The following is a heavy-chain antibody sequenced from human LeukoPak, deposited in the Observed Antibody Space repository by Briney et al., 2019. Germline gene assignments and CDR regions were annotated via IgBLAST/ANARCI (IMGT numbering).Heavy chain of an antibody. CDR2: IYYSGST. J-gene: IGHJ4*02. V-gene: IGHV4-59*01. CDR3: ARERKDFDY. CDR1: GGSISSYY. Sequence: KPSETLSLTCTVSGGSISSYYWSWIRQPPGKGLEWIGYIYYSGSTNYNPSLKSRVTIPVDTSKNQFSLKLSSVTAADTAVYYCARERKDFDYWGQGTLVTVSS.